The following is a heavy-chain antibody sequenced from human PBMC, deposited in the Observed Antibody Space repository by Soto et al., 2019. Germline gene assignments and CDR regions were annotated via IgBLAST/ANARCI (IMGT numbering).Heavy chain of an antibody. V-gene: IGHV4-39*01. CDR1: GGSISSSSYY. CDR2: IYYSGST. J-gene: IGHJ4*02. Sequence: QLQLQESGPGLVKPSETLSLTCTVSGGSISSSSYYWGWIRQPPGKGLEGIGSIYYSGSTYYNPSLKSRVTISVDTPKNQFSLKLSSVTAADTAVYYCARRRYSSSPFAYWGQGTLVTVSS. D-gene: IGHD6-6*01. CDR3: ARRRYSSSPFAY.